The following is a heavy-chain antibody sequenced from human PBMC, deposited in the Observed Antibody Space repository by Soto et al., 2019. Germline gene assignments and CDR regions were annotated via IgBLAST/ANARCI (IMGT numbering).Heavy chain of an antibody. J-gene: IGHJ4*02. Sequence: TSETLSLTCTVSGGSVSSRSHYWSWIRQPPGKGLEWIGYVYFTGTTNYNPSLKSRLTVSVDTATNQFSLKLRSVTAADTAVYYCAREGYSYAYFDYWGQGALVTVSS. D-gene: IGHD5-18*01. CDR2: VYFTGTT. CDR1: GGSVSSRSHY. CDR3: AREGYSYAYFDY. V-gene: IGHV4-61*01.